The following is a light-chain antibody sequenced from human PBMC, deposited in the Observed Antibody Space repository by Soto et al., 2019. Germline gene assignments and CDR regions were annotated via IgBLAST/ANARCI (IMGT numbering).Light chain of an antibody. CDR2: DAS. CDR1: QSVSSY. V-gene: IGKV3-11*01. CDR3: QQRSNWPLT. Sequence: EIVFTQSPAPPSLSPGERATLSRPASQSVSSYLAWYQQKPGQAPRLLIYDASNRATGIPARFSGSGSGTDFTLTISSLEPEDFAVYYCQQRSNWPLTFGGGTKVDIK. J-gene: IGKJ4*01.